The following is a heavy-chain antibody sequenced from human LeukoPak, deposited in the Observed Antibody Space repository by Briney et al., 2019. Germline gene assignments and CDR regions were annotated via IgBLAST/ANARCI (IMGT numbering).Heavy chain of an antibody. CDR2: IKHGASET. V-gene: IGHV3-7*01. Sequence: GGSLRLSCAASGFTFTNYWMTWVRQAPGKGLEWVANIKHGASETYYVDSVKGRFTISRDDAKDSLDLQMNSLRAEDTAVYYCVGGDYWGQGTLVTVSS. CDR3: VGGDY. J-gene: IGHJ4*02. CDR1: GFTFTNYW.